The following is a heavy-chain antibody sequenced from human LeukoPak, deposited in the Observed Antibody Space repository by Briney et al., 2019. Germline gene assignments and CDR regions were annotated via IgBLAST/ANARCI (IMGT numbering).Heavy chain of an antibody. Sequence: GSLRLSCAASGFTFSSYAMSWVRQPPGKGLEWIGEINHSGSSNYNPSLKSRVTMSVDTSKNQFSLKLSSVTAADTAVYYCARLNVEMATIIPRDYYYYGMDVWGQGTTVTVSS. CDR1: GFTFSSYA. CDR2: INHSGSS. V-gene: IGHV4-34*01. D-gene: IGHD5-24*01. CDR3: ARLNVEMATIIPRDYYYYGMDV. J-gene: IGHJ6*02.